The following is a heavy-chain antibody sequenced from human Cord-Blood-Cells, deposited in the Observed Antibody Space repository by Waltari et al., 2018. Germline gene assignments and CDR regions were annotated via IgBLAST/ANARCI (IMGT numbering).Heavy chain of an antibody. D-gene: IGHD3-22*01. CDR1: GYTFTGYY. J-gene: IGHJ4*02. Sequence: QVQLVQSGAEVKKPGASVKVSCKASGYTFTGYYMHWVRQAPGQGLGWMGRSNPNSGGTNYAQKLQGRVTMTRDTSISTAYMELSRLRSDDTAVYYCARVGGYYYFFDYWGQGTLVTVSS. CDR3: ARVGGYYYFFDY. V-gene: IGHV1-2*02. CDR2: SNPNSGGT.